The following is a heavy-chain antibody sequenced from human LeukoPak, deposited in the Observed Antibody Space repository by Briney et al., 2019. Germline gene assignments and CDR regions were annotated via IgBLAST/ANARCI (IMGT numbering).Heavy chain of an antibody. D-gene: IGHD6-13*01. CDR1: GFTFSSYA. J-gene: IGHJ3*02. CDR3: AKGSSSYYFAFDI. Sequence: HPGGSLRLSCAASGFTFSSYAMSWVRQAPGKGLEWVSGISGSGGSTYYADSVKGRFTISRDNSKNTLYLQMNSLRAEDTAVYYCAKGSSSYYFAFDIWGQGTMVTVSS. V-gene: IGHV3-23*01. CDR2: ISGSGGST.